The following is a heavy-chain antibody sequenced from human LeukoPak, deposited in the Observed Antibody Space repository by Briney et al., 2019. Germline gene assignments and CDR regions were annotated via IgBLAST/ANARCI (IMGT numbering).Heavy chain of an antibody. Sequence: PGGSLRLSCAASGFTFSSYGMHWVRQAPGKGLEWVAVISYDGSNKYYADSVKGRFTISRDNSKNTLYLQMNSLRAEDTAVYYCAKAHPLYDFWSGYYDYWGQGTLVTVSS. CDR2: ISYDGSNK. D-gene: IGHD3-3*01. CDR3: AKAHPLYDFWSGYYDY. V-gene: IGHV3-30*18. CDR1: GFTFSSYG. J-gene: IGHJ4*02.